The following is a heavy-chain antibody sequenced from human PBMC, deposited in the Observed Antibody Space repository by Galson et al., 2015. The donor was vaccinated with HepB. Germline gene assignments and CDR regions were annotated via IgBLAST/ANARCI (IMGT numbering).Heavy chain of an antibody. CDR2: IIPILGIA. D-gene: IGHD4-23*01. CDR3: ARDLTVVTPRIS. CDR1: GGTFSSYT. J-gene: IGHJ5*02. V-gene: IGHV1-69*04. Sequence: SVKVSCKASGGTFSSYTISWVRQAPGQGLEWMGRIIPILGIANYAQKFQGRVTITADKSTSTAYMELSSLRSEDTAVYYCARDLTVVTPRISWGQGALVTVSS.